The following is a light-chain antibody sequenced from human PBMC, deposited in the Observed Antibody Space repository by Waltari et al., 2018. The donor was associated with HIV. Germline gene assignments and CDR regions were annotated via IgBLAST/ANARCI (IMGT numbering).Light chain of an antibody. CDR1: SSNIAAGYD. CDR2: DNS. V-gene: IGLV1-40*01. J-gene: IGLJ2*01. CDR3: AAWDDSLRGVV. Sequence: QSVLTQPPSVSGAPGQRVTISCTGSSSNIAAGYDIHWYPQLQGTAPKLLIYDNSNRPSGVPDRFSGSKSGTSASLAITGLRSEDEADYYCAAWDDSLRGVVFGGGTKLTVL.